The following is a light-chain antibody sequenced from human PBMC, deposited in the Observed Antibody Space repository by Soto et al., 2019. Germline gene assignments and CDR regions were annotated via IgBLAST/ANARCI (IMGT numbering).Light chain of an antibody. CDR3: QQYYSTPLT. CDR1: QSGLYSSNNKNY. V-gene: IGKV4-1*01. J-gene: IGKJ4*01. CDR2: WAS. Sequence: IVMTQSPGSLAVSLGERATSNCKTSQSGLYSSNNKNYLAWYQQKPGQPPKLLIYWASTRESGVPDRFSGSGSGTDFTLTISSLQAEDVAVYYCQQYYSTPLTFGGGTKVDIK.